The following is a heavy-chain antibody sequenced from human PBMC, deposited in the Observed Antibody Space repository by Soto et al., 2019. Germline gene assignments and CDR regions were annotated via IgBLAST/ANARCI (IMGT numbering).Heavy chain of an antibody. CDR1: GFTFSSYW. Sequence: VGSLRLSCAASGFTFSSYWMHWVRQAPGRGLVWVSRIIGDGTSTTYADSVKGRFTISRDNAKNTLYLQMNSLRADDTAIYYCARVPVNSGKFDYWGQGTLVTVSS. CDR3: ARVPVNSGKFDY. V-gene: IGHV3-74*01. CDR2: IIGDGTST. D-gene: IGHD1-1*01. J-gene: IGHJ4*02.